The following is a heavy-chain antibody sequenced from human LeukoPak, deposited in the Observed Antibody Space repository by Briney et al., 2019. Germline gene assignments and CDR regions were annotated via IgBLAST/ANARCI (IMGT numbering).Heavy chain of an antibody. V-gene: IGHV1-18*01. CDR2: ISAYNGNT. J-gene: IGHJ4*02. Sequence: GASVKVSCKASGYTFTSYGISWVRQAPGQGLEWMGWISAYNGNTNYAQKLQARVTMTTDTSTSTAYMELRSLRSDDTAVYYCARQYYGSGTYYFDYWGQGTLVTVSS. CDR3: ARQYYGSGTYYFDY. CDR1: GYTFTSYG. D-gene: IGHD3-10*01.